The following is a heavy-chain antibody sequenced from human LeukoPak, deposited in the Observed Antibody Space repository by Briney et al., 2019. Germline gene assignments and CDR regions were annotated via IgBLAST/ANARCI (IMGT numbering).Heavy chain of an antibody. J-gene: IGHJ5*02. CDR1: GGTFSSYA. CDR2: IIPIFGTA. CDR3: ARWGRDFYTNWFDP. V-gene: IGHV1-69*06. D-gene: IGHD3-3*01. Sequence: VASVKVSCKASGGTFSSYAISWVRQAPGQGLEWMGGIIPIFGTANYAQKFQGRVTITADKSTSTAYMELSSLRSEDTAVYYCARWGRDFYTNWFDPWGQGTLVTVSS.